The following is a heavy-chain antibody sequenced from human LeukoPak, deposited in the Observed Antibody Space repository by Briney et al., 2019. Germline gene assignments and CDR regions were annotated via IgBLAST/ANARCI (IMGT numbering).Heavy chain of an antibody. CDR3: ARDRNRYNWNYVVDF. Sequence: PGGSLRLSCAASGFTFSSYGMHWVRQAPGKGLEWVAVISDDGSNDYYADSVRGRFTISRDNSKNTLYLQMNSLRGEDTAVYYCARDRNRYNWNYVVDFWGQGTLVTVSS. J-gene: IGHJ4*02. V-gene: IGHV3-30*19. CDR2: ISDDGSND. CDR1: GFTFSSYG. D-gene: IGHD1-7*01.